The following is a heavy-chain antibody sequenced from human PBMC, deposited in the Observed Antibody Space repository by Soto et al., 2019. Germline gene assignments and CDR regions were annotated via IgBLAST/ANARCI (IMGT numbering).Heavy chain of an antibody. CDR3: ARHDRTFDY. V-gene: IGHV4-39*01. Sequence: XATLSLTCTVSGGSISSSSYYWGWIRQPPGKGLEWIGSIYYSGSTYYNPSLKSRVTISVDTSKKQFSLKLSSVTAADTAVYYCARHDRTFDYWGQGTLVTVSS. CDR1: GGSISSSSYY. CDR2: IYYSGST. J-gene: IGHJ4*02.